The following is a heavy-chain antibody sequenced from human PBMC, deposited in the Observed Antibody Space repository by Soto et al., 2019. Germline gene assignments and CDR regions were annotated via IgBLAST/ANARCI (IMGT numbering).Heavy chain of an antibody. Sequence: GSVKVSCKASGYTFTSYYMHWVRQAPGQGLEWMGIINPSGGSTSYAQKFQGRVTMTRDTSTSTVYMELSSLRSEDTAVYYCARLARPEARKNWNYAQPEPDYWGQGTLVTVSS. J-gene: IGHJ4*02. CDR3: ARLARPEARKNWNYAQPEPDY. D-gene: IGHD1-7*01. CDR1: GYTFTSYY. V-gene: IGHV1-46*03. CDR2: INPSGGST.